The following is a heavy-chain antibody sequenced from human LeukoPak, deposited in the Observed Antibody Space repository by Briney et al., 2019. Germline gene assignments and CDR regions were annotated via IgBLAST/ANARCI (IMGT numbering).Heavy chain of an antibody. CDR1: GFTFSDYA. J-gene: IGHJ4*02. CDR3: TSGGSGRDY. Sequence: GGSLRLSCTASGFTFSDYAMNWVRQAPGKGLEWVGFIRTTAYGGTTEYAASVKGRFTLSRDDSKSIAYLQMNSLKTKDTAVYYCTSGGSGRDYWGQGTLVTVSS. CDR2: IRTTAYGGTT. D-gene: IGHD2-15*01. V-gene: IGHV3-49*04.